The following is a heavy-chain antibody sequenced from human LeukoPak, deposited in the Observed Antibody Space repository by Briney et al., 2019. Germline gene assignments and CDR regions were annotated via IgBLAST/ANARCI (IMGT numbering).Heavy chain of an antibody. V-gene: IGHV3-11*04. J-gene: IGHJ6*02. CDR2: ISSSGSTI. D-gene: IGHD6-13*01. CDR3: ATGGGSSWFFSDYYYGMDV. CDR1: GFTFSDYY. Sequence: GGSLRLSCAASGFTFSDYYMSWIRQAPGKGLEWVSYISSSGSTIYYADSVKGRFTISRDNAKNTLYLQMNSLRAEDTAVYYCATGGGSSWFFSDYYYGMDVWGQGTTVTVSS.